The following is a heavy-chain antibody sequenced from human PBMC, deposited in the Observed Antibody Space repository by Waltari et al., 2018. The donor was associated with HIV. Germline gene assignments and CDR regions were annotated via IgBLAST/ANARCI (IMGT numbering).Heavy chain of an antibody. J-gene: IGHJ3*02. CDR2: IIPNFGTA. CDR3: ANIAHFILGTGVIFGSGAFDI. Sequence: QVQLVQSGAEVKKPGSSVKVSCKASGGTFSSYAISWVRQAPGQGLEWMGGIIPNFGTANYAQKFQGRVTITADESTSTAYMELSSLRSEDTAVYYCANIAHFILGTGVIFGSGAFDIWGQGTMVTVSS. CDR1: GGTFSSYA. D-gene: IGHD7-27*01. V-gene: IGHV1-69*12.